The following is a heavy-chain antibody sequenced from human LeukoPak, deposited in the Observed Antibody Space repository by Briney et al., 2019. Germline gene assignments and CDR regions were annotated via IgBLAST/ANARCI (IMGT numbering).Heavy chain of an antibody. Sequence: GGSLRLSCAASGFMFDDYAMHWVRQAPGKGLEWVSLITWDAGGTYYADSVKGRFTISRDNNKNSLYLQMNSLRVDDSALYYCVKGHASGFPRVYYMDVWGKGTTVTISS. CDR1: GFMFDDYA. CDR2: ITWDAGGT. V-gene: IGHV3-43D*03. J-gene: IGHJ6*03. D-gene: IGHD2-21*01. CDR3: VKGHASGFPRVYYMDV.